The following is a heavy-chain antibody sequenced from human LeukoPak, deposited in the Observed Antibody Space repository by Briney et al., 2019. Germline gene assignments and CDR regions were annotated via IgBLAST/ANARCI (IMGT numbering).Heavy chain of an antibody. CDR3: ARVKGGKCGDCYSDFDY. D-gene: IGHD2-21*02. CDR1: GGSIGSGGYY. J-gene: IGHJ4*02. Sequence: SETLSLTCTVSGGSIGSGGYYWSWIRQHPGKGLEWIGYIYYSGSTYYNPSLKSRVTISVDTSKNQFSLKLSSVTAADTAVYYCARVKGGKCGDCYSDFDYWGQGTLVTVSS. V-gene: IGHV4-31*03. CDR2: IYYSGST.